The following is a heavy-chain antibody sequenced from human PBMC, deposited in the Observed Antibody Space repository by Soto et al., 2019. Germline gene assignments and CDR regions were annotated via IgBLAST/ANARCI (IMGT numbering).Heavy chain of an antibody. J-gene: IGHJ4*02. CDR2: IDGDGTGT. CDR1: GFTFSSYK. Sequence: EVQLLESGGGLVQPGGSLRLSCAASGFTFSSYKIHWVRQAPGKGLVWVSRIDGDGTGTNYADSVKGRFTISRDNAKNTLDLQMNSVRGGDTAVDYCAILGGPQLGARDYWGQGTLVTVSS. V-gene: IGHV3-74*01. CDR3: AILGGPQLGARDY. D-gene: IGHD1-1*01.